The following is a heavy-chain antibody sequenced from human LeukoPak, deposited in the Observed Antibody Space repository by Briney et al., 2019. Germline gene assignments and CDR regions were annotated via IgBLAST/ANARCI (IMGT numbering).Heavy chain of an antibody. CDR2: ISGYNGNT. CDR3: ARDLLYDILTGPYYMDV. CDR1: GYTFTNYG. J-gene: IGHJ6*03. V-gene: IGHV1-18*01. Sequence: GASVKVSCKAFGYTFTNYGISWVRQAPGQGLEWMGWISGYNGNTNYAQKLQGRVTMTTDTSTSTAYMELRSLRSDDTAVYYCARDLLYDILTGPYYMDVWGKGTTVTISS. D-gene: IGHD3-9*01.